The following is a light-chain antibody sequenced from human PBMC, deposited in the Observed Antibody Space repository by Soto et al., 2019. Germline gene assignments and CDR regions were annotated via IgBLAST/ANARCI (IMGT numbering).Light chain of an antibody. Sequence: QSALTQPASVSGSLGQSITISCTGTSSDVGGYNYVSWYQQHPGEVPKLMIYEVSNRPSGVSNRFSGSKSANTASLTISGLQADDEADYYCSSFTSTSTQVLGGGTKLTVL. J-gene: IGLJ3*02. CDR1: SSDVGGYNY. CDR2: EVS. CDR3: SSFTSTSTQV. V-gene: IGLV2-14*01.